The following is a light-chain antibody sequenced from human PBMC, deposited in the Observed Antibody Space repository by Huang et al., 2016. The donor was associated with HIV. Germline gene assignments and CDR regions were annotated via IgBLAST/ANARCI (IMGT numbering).Light chain of an antibody. Sequence: DIQMTQSPSSLSASVGDRVTITYQASQDISNYLNWYQQKPEKAPKPLIYDASNLETGVPSRFSGSGCGTDFTFTISSLQPEDIATYYCQHFDNLALTFGGGTKVQIK. CDR1: QDISNY. CDR3: QHFDNLALT. V-gene: IGKV1-33*01. J-gene: IGKJ4*01. CDR2: DAS.